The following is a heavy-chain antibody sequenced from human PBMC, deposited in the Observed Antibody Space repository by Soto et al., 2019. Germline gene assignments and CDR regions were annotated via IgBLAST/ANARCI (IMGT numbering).Heavy chain of an antibody. Sequence: GGSLRLSCAASGFTFSNAWMNWVRQAPGKGLEWVGRIKSKTDGGTTDYAAPVKGRFTISRDDSKNTLYLQMNSLKTEDTAVYYCTTYYSNLLYYYYYGMDVWGQGTTVTVSS. V-gene: IGHV3-15*07. CDR1: GFTFSNAW. CDR2: IKSKTDGGTT. D-gene: IGHD4-4*01. CDR3: TTYYSNLLYYYYYGMDV. J-gene: IGHJ6*02.